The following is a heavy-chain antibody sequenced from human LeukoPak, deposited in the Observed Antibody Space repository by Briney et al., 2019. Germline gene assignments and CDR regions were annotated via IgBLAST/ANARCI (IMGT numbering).Heavy chain of an antibody. D-gene: IGHD4-23*01. CDR1: GFTFTDSA. Sequence: GGSLRLSCAASGFTFTDSAMHWVRQASGKGLEWVGRIRNKPNNYATAYAASVKGRFTISRDDSKNTAFLQMNSLETEDTAVYYCTRRPFGGNTSPYWYFDIWGRGTLVTVSS. CDR2: IRNKPNNYAT. V-gene: IGHV3-73*01. CDR3: TRRPFGGNTSPYWYFDI. J-gene: IGHJ2*01.